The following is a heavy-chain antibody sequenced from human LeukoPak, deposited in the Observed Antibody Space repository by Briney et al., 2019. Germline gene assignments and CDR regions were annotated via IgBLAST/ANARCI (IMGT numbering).Heavy chain of an antibody. CDR2: ISYDGSNK. CDR3: ARERLYCSSTSCYSGGFDY. CDR1: GFTFSSYA. Sequence: GRSLRLSCAASGFTFSSYAMHWVRQAPGKGLEWVAVISYDGSNKYYADSVKGRFTISRDNSKNTLHLQMNSLRAEDTAVYYCARERLYCSSTSCYSGGFDYWGQGTLVTVSS. D-gene: IGHD2-2*01. V-gene: IGHV3-30*04. J-gene: IGHJ4*02.